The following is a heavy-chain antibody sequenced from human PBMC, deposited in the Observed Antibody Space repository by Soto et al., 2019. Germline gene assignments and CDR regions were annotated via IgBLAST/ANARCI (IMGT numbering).Heavy chain of an antibody. CDR2: FSLSGTT. V-gene: IGHV4-4*07. D-gene: IGHD2-8*02. CDR3: ARGMTPPGAPAWYYFDS. Sequence: QVQLQESGPGLMKPSETLSLTCSVSGASIAGSSYWSWIRQPAGKGLEWIGRFSLSGTTNYSPSLRSRVTMSADVSKNQFSLRLTSVTAADTALYYCARGMTPPGAPAWYYFDSWGQGILVTVSS. CDR1: GASIAGSSY. J-gene: IGHJ4*02.